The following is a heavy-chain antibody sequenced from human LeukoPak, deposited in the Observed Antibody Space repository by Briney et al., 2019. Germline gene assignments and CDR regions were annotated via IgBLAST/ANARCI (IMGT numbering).Heavy chain of an antibody. CDR2: ISGSGGST. CDR1: GFTFSSNA. Sequence: GGSLRLSCAASGFTFSSNAMSWVRQAPGPGLEWVSSISGSGGSTNYADSVKGRFTISRDNSKNTLYLQMNSLRAEDTAVYYCAKGYSGSYYEYYYYMDVWGKGTTVTVSS. D-gene: IGHD1-26*01. CDR3: AKGYSGSYYEYYYYMDV. J-gene: IGHJ6*03. V-gene: IGHV3-23*01.